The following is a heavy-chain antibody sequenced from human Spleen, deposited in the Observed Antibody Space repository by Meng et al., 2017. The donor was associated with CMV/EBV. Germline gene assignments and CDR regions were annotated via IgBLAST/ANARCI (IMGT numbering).Heavy chain of an antibody. CDR3: ARFDYGSNKGAFDI. J-gene: IGHJ3*02. CDR1: GYSFTSATYS. D-gene: IGHD4-23*01. CDR2: IYPGDSDT. V-gene: IGHV5-51*01. Sequence: GESLKISCKGSGYSFTSATYSIAWVRQMPGKGLEWMGIIYPGDSDTTYSPSFQGQVTISVDKSISTAYLQWSSLKASDTAMYYCARFDYGSNKGAFDIWGQGTMVTVSS.